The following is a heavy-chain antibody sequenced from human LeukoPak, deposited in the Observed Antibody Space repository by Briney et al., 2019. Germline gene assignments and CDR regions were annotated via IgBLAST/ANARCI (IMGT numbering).Heavy chain of an antibody. Sequence: SVELSCKASEYTLTIYYMHCVPHAPGQAREWMGIINPSGGSTSYGQKFQGRVTMTRDTFTSKVYMELSSLSSEDTAVYYCGRDQGVEFLFDYWSQGTLGTVSS. J-gene: IGHJ4*02. CDR3: GRDQGVEFLFDY. CDR2: INPSGGST. V-gene: IGHV1-46*01. CDR1: EYTLTIYY. D-gene: IGHD3-10*01.